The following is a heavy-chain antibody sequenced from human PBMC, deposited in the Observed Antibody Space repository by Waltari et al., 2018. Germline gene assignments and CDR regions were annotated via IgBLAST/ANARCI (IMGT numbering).Heavy chain of an antibody. D-gene: IGHD2-15*01. V-gene: IGHV1-46*03. CDR1: GYTFTSYY. J-gene: IGHJ5*02. CDR2: INPSGGST. Sequence: QVQLVQSGAEVKKPGASVKVSCKASGYTFTSYYMHWVRQAPVQGLEWMGIINPSGGSTSYAQKFQGRVTMTRDTSTSTVYMELSSLRSEDTAVYYCARGYCSGGSCLRNWFDPWGQGTLVTVSS. CDR3: ARGYCSGGSCLRNWFDP.